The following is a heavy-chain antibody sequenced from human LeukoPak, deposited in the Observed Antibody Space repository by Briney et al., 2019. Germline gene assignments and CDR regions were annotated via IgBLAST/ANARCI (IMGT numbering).Heavy chain of an antibody. J-gene: IGHJ5*02. V-gene: IGHV3-23*01. CDR1: GVTFSSYA. Sequence: GGSLRLSCAASGVTFSSYAMSWVRQAPGKGLEWVSAISGSGGSTDYADSVKGRFTISRANSENTLYLQMNSLRVEDTAVYYCAKASGSSIAARDGAGWFDPWGQGTLVTVSS. CDR2: ISGSGGST. CDR3: AKASGSSIAARDGAGWFDP. D-gene: IGHD6-6*01.